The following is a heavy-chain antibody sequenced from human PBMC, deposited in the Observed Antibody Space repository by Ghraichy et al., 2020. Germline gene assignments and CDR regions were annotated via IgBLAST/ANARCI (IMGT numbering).Heavy chain of an antibody. Sequence: SVKVSCKASGGTFSSYAISWVRQAPGQGLEWMGGIIPIFGTANYAQKFQGRVTITADKSTSTAYMELSSLRSEDTAVYYCARDSALDIVATIKTPDHNHYYYYGMDVWGQGTTVTVSS. CDR3: ARDSALDIVATIKTPDHNHYYYYGMDV. D-gene: IGHD5-12*01. CDR1: GGTFSSYA. CDR2: IIPIFGTA. V-gene: IGHV1-69*06. J-gene: IGHJ6*02.